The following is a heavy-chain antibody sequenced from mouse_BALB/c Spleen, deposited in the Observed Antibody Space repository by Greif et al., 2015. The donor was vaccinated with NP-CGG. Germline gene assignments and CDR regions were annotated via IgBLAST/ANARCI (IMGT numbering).Heavy chain of an antibody. D-gene: IGHD2-14*01. CDR1: GFTFTDYY. J-gene: IGHJ2*01. CDR2: IRNKANGYTT. CDR3: ARDAYYRYDRYFDY. V-gene: IGHV7-3*02. Sequence: EVKLVESGGGLVQPGGSLRLSCATSGFTFTDYYMSWVRQPPGKALEWLGFIRNKANGYTTEYSASVKGRFTISRDNSQSILYLQMNTLRAEDSATYYCARDAYYRYDRYFDYWGQGTTLTVSS.